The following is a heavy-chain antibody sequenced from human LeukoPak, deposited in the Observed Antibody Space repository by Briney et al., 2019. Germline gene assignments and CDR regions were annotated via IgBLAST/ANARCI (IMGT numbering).Heavy chain of an antibody. CDR2: ISPTSGDT. J-gene: IGHJ4*02. CDR1: GYTFTGYY. V-gene: IGHV1-2*02. D-gene: IGHD1-7*01. Sequence: GASAKVSCKTSGYTFTGYYMHWVRQAPGQGLEWMGWISPTSGDTKYAQKFQGRVAMTRDTSISTAYMELSRLRSDDTAVYYCVRDGLNWNYDYWGQGTLVAVSS. CDR3: VRDGLNWNYDY.